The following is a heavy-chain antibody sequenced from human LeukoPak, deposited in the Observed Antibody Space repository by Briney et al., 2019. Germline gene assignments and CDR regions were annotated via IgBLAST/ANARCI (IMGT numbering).Heavy chain of an antibody. CDR3: AQVGNSQDY. Sequence: GASLRLSCAASGFTFSSYWMHWVRQAPGKGLVWVSRVNQVGRITSYANSVKGRFTISRGNANNTLYLQMSSLRVEDTAVYFCAQVGNSQDYWGQGPLVTVS. D-gene: IGHD2-2*01. CDR1: GFTFSSYW. V-gene: IGHV3-74*01. J-gene: IGHJ4*02. CDR2: VNQVGRIT.